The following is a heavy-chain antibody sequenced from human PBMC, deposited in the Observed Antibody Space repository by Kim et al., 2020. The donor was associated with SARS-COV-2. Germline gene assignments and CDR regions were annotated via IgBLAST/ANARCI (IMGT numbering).Heavy chain of an antibody. CDR3: ASPDNSGYYSDY. D-gene: IGHD3-22*01. Sequence: YADSVKGRFTISRDNAKNSLYLKMNSLRVEDTAVYYCASPDNSGYYSDYWGQGTLVTVSS. V-gene: IGHV3-11*06. J-gene: IGHJ4*02.